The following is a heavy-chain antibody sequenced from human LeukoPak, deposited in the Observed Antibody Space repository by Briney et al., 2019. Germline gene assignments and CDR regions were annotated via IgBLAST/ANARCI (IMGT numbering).Heavy chain of an antibody. V-gene: IGHV3-48*03. D-gene: IGHD3-16*02. CDR2: INSADNVE. Sequence: GGSLRLSCAAFGFSFRAIEMNWVRQAPGKGPEWVAHINSADNVEYYTDSVRGRFTMSRDNAKDLLYLHLNSLRDEDTAVYYCARHTVNCPSVIGCYLWGQDVLVTVSS. J-gene: IGHJ1*01. CDR1: GFSFRAIE. CDR3: ARHTVNCPSVIGCYL.